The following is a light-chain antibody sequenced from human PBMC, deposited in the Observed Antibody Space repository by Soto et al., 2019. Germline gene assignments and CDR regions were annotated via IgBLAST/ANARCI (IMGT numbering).Light chain of an antibody. J-gene: IGLJ2*01. Sequence: QSALTQPPSASGTPGQSVTISCTGTSSDVGGYNYVSWYQQHPGKAPKLLISEVSKRPSGVPDRFSGSKSGNTASLTVSGLQAEDEPDYYCSSYGGSNNVVFGGGTKLTVL. CDR1: SSDVGGYNY. CDR2: EVS. V-gene: IGLV2-8*01. CDR3: SSYGGSNNVV.